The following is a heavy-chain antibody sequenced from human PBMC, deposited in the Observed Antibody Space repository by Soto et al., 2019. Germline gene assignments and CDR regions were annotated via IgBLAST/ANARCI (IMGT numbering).Heavy chain of an antibody. V-gene: IGHV3-15*07. D-gene: IGHD3-22*01. Sequence: EVQLVESGGGLVKPGGSLRLSCAASGFTFSNAWMNWVRQAPGKGLEWVGRIKSKTDGGTTDYAAPVKGRFTISRDDSNNTLYLQMNSLKTEDTAVYYCTTDAYYYDSSGYPAFKDYYYGMDVWGQGTTVTVSS. CDR3: TTDAYYYDSSGYPAFKDYYYGMDV. CDR1: GFTFSNAW. J-gene: IGHJ6*02. CDR2: IKSKTDGGTT.